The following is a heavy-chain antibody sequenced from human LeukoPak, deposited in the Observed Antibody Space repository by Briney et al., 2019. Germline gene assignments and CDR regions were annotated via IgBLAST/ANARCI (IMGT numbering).Heavy chain of an antibody. J-gene: IGHJ6*03. CDR3: ARDQVELRRFGGYYYYMDV. D-gene: IGHD1-7*01. CDR2: IYYSGST. CDR1: GGSISSDGYY. Sequence: SQTLSLTCTVSGGSISSDGYYWLWIRQHPGKGLVGMGYIYYSGSTYYNPTLKSRVTISVDTSKNQFSLKLSSVTAADTAVYYCARDQVELRRFGGYYYYMDVWGKGTTVTVSS. V-gene: IGHV4-31*03.